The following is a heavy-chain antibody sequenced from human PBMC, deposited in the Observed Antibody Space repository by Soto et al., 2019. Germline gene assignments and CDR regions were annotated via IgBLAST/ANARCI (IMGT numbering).Heavy chain of an antibody. CDR2: ISYDSTKT. CDR1: GFTFNSYG. J-gene: IGHJ6*02. D-gene: IGHD1-26*01. Sequence: GGSLRLSCAASGFTFNSYGMHWVRQGPGNGLEWVAFISYDSTKTYYADSVRGRFTISRDNSNSALYVQMNSLTGEDTAVYYCARTRSAWSDFHYYSLDVWGQGTTVTVSS. CDR3: ARTRSAWSDFHYYSLDV. V-gene: IGHV3-30*03.